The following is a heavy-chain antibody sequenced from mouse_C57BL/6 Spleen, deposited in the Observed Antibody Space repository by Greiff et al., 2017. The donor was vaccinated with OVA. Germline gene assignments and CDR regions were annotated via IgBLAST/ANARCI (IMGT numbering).Heavy chain of an antibody. CDR2: IDPETGGT. CDR3: TALYEDFDY. J-gene: IGHJ2*01. V-gene: IGHV1-15*01. Sequence: VQLQQSGAELVRPGASVTLSCKASGYTFTDYEMHWVKQTPVHGLEWIGAIDPETGGTAYNQKFKGKAILTADKSSSTAYMELRSLTSEDAAVYCCTALYEDFDYWGQGTTLTVSS. D-gene: IGHD2-12*01. CDR1: GYTFTDYE.